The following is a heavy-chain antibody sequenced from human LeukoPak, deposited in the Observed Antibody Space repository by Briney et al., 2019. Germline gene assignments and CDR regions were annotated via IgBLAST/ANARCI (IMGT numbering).Heavy chain of an antibody. Sequence: GGSLRLSCAASGFNFGSYYMTWVRQAPGKGLEWVSFISDSGDNTYYADSVKGRFTVSRDNSRDTLYLQMNSLRAEDTAIYYCPKKIGTGPGHNWFDPWGQGTLVTVSS. D-gene: IGHD1-26*01. V-gene: IGHV3-23*01. CDR2: ISDSGDNT. J-gene: IGHJ5*02. CDR1: GFNFGSYY. CDR3: PKKIGTGPGHNWFDP.